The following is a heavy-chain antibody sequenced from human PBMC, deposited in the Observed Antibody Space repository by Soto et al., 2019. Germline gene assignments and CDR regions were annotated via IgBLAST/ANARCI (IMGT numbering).Heavy chain of an antibody. D-gene: IGHD2-15*01. CDR3: TRFEVGAAMELWYFDY. Sequence: GGSLRLSCTASGFTFGDYAMSWFRQAPGKGLEWVGFIRSKAYGGTTEYAASVKGRFTISRDDSKSIAYLQMNSLKTEDTAVYYCTRFEVGAAMELWYFDYWGQGTLVTVSS. V-gene: IGHV3-49*03. J-gene: IGHJ4*02. CDR2: IRSKAYGGTT. CDR1: GFTFGDYA.